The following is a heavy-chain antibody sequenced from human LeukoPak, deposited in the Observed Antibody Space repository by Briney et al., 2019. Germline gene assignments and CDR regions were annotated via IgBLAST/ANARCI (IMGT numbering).Heavy chain of an antibody. CDR1: GGSINYYY. V-gene: IGHV4-59*01. CDR3: ARSGEKWELLRAFDI. J-gene: IGHJ3*02. D-gene: IGHD1-26*01. CDR2: IYYSVST. Sequence: SETLSLTCTVSGGSINYYYWSWIRQPPGKGLEWIGYIYYSVSTYYNPSLKSRVTISVDTSKNQFSLKLSSVTAADTAVYYCARSGEKWELLRAFDIWGQGTMVTVSS.